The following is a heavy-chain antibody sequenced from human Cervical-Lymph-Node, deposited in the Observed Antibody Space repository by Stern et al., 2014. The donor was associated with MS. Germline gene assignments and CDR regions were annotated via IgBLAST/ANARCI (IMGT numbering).Heavy chain of an antibody. CDR1: GGIFSTYT. Sequence: QVQLMQSGAEVKKPGSSVKVSCKPSGGIFSTYTFTWVRQSPGQGLEWMGRILPVLGIVNYSQKFQDRVTITADKSTSTAYLELSSLTSEDTAIYYCARDTPRRGYYGMDVWGQGTTVTVSS. J-gene: IGHJ6*02. CDR2: ILPVLGIV. V-gene: IGHV1-69*04. CDR3: ARDTPRRGYYGMDV.